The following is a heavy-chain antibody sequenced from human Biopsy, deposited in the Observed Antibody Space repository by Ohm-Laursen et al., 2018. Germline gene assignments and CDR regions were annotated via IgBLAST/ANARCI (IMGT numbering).Heavy chain of an antibody. V-gene: IGHV1-2*02. Sequence: SVKVSCKSSGYTFTGYDVHWVRQAPGQGLEWMGWINAKFGDTNYAQKFQGRVTMTRDKSISTAYVDLSSLRSDDTAVYYCTRGGYYYDSLAYYYWFDPWGQGTLVTVSS. CDR2: INAKFGDT. CDR1: GYTFTGYD. CDR3: TRGGYYYDSLAYYYWFDP. D-gene: IGHD3-22*01. J-gene: IGHJ5*02.